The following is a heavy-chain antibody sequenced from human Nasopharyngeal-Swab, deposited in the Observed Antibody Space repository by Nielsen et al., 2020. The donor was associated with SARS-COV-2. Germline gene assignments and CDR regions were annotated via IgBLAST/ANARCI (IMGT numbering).Heavy chain of an antibody. V-gene: IGHV3-33*01. CDR1: GFTFSSYG. Sequence: GESLKISCAASGFTFSSYGMHWVRQAPGKGLEWVAVIWYDGSNKYYADSVKGRFTIFRDNSKNTLYLQMNSLRAEDTAVYYCARDRTVTTTVYFDYWGQGTLVTVSS. J-gene: IGHJ4*02. CDR3: ARDRTVTTTVYFDY. CDR2: IWYDGSNK. D-gene: IGHD4-17*01.